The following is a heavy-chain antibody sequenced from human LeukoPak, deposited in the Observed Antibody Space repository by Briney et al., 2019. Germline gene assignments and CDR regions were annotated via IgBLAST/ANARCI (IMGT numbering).Heavy chain of an antibody. CDR1: GFTFSSYA. Sequence: GGSLRLSCAASGFTFSSYAMHWVRQAPGKGLEWVAVISYDGSNKYYADSVKGRFTISRDNSKNTLYLQMHSLRAEDTAVYYCARDLSLGYGGNLRYYYGMDVWGQGTTVTVSS. V-gene: IGHV3-30*14. D-gene: IGHD4-23*01. CDR3: ARDLSLGYGGNLRYYYGMDV. J-gene: IGHJ6*02. CDR2: ISYDGSNK.